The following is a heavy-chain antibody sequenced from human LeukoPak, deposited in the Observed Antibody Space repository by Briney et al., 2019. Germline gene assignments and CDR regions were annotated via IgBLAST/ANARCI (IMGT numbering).Heavy chain of an antibody. CDR3: ARHRLHRIYYDTSGYYHDACDI. Sequence: ASVKVSCKASGYTFTGYYIHWVRQAPGQGLEWMGWISTYNGYTNYAQKLQGRVTMTTDTSTSIAYMELRSLRSDDTAVYYCARHRLHRIYYDTSGYYHDACDIWGQGTMVTVSS. J-gene: IGHJ3*02. D-gene: IGHD3-22*01. CDR2: ISTYNGYT. CDR1: GYTFTGYY. V-gene: IGHV1-18*04.